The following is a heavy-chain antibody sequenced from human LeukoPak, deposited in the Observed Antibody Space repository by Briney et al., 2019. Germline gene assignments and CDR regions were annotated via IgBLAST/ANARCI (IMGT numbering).Heavy chain of an antibody. V-gene: IGHV1-69*04. CDR1: GGTFSSYA. Sequence: PVKVSCKVSGGTFSSYAISWVRQAPGQGLEWMGRIIPIFGIANYAQKFQGRVTITADKSTSTAYMELSSLRSEDTAVYYCARDRGVVVVAAGYYFDYWGQGTLVTVSS. D-gene: IGHD2-15*01. J-gene: IGHJ4*02. CDR3: ARDRGVVVVAAGYYFDY. CDR2: IIPIFGIA.